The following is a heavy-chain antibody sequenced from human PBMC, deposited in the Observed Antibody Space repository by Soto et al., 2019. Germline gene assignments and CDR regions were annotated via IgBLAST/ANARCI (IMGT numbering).Heavy chain of an antibody. Sequence: QVQLVQSGAEVKKPGASVKVSCKASGYTFTSYGISWVRQAPGQGLEWMGWISAYNGNTNYAQKLQGRVTMTTDTSTSTAYMELRSLRSDDTAVYYCARGNYDYVWGSYPGWCDPWGQGTLVTVSS. J-gene: IGHJ5*02. CDR2: ISAYNGNT. CDR3: ARGNYDYVWGSYPGWCDP. V-gene: IGHV1-18*01. D-gene: IGHD3-16*02. CDR1: GYTFTSYG.